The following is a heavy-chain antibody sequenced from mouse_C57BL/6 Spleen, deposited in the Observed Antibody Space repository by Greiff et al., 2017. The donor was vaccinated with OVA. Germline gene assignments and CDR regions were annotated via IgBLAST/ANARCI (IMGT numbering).Heavy chain of an antibody. Sequence: EVKLQQSGAELVRPGASVKLSCTASGFNITDYYMHWVKQRPEQGLEWIGRIDPEDGDTEYAPKFQGKATMTADTSSNTAYLQLSSLTSEDTAVYYCTTWGTTGFDYWGQGTTLTVSS. V-gene: IGHV14-1*01. CDR2: IDPEDGDT. D-gene: IGHD1-1*01. J-gene: IGHJ2*01. CDR3: TTWGTTGFDY. CDR1: GFNITDYY.